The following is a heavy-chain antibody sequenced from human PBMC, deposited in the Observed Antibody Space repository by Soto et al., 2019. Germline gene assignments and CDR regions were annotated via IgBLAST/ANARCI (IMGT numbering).Heavy chain of an antibody. CDR1: GFTFSSYG. J-gene: IGHJ6*02. CDR3: AKVTGYCSSSSCRRDYYYYYGMDV. D-gene: IGHD2-2*01. CDR2: ISYDGSDK. Sequence: GGSLRLSCAASGFTFSSYGMHWVRQAPGKGLEWVAVISYDGSDKYYADSVKGRFSISRDNSKNTLYLQMNSLRPEDTAVYYCAKVTGYCSSSSCRRDYYYYYGMDVWGQGTTVTVSS. V-gene: IGHV3-30*18.